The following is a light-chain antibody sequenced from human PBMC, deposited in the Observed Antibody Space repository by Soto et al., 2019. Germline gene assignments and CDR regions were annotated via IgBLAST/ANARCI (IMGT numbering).Light chain of an antibody. CDR2: GPS. J-gene: IGKJ3*01. CDR1: QSVRGNY. V-gene: IGKV3-20*01. CDR3: HQFGMSPFT. Sequence: EVVLTQSPGTLSLSPGESATLSCRASQSVRGNYFAWYQQRPGQAPRLLVYGPSVRAAGIPDRFRGSGSRTDFNLTINRVEPDDFSVYYCHQFGMSPFTFGPGTTLDIK.